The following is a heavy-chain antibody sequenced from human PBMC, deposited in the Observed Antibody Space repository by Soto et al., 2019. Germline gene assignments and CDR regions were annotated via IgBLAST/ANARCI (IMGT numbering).Heavy chain of an antibody. D-gene: IGHD3-16*01. CDR1: GASISNFY. V-gene: IGHV4-4*07. CDR3: AKGGTYYCDS. J-gene: IGHJ4*02. Sequence: PXGTLSLTCSVSGASISNFYWSWIRQSAGKGLEWIGRLYTRGTTDYNPSLKSRVTMSIDTSKNRVSLSLTSVTAADTAVYYCAKGGTYYCDSWGQGIVVTFSS. CDR2: LYTRGTT.